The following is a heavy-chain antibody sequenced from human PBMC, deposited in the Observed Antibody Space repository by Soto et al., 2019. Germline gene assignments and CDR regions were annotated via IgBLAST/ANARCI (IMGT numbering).Heavy chain of an antibody. D-gene: IGHD1-1*01. V-gene: IGHV3-23*01. CDR2: ISGGGGTK. CDR3: AKALTASNFRLDV. Sequence: GLSLRLSCTASGFTFNTYFMSWVLQAPGEGLEWISAISGGGGTKYYSASVKGRFTISRDNSNNTLYLQMNSLRADDTAVYYWAKALTASNFRLDVWGHGTRVTVSS. J-gene: IGHJ6*02. CDR1: GFTFNTYF.